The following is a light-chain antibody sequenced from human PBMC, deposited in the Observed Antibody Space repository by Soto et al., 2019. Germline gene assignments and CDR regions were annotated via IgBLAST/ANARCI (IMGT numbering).Light chain of an antibody. J-gene: IGKJ1*01. V-gene: IGKV3-20*01. CDR3: QQYGTSPWT. CDR2: GAS. Sequence: ETVLTQSPATLSLSPGERATLSFSASQSVSSSYLAWYQQKPGQAPRLLIYGASSRATGIPARFSGSGSGTDFTLTISSLEPEDFAVYYCQQYGTSPWTFGQGT. CDR1: QSVSSSY.